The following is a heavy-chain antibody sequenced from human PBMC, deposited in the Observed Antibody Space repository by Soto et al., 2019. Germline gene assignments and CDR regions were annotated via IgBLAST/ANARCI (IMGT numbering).Heavy chain of an antibody. V-gene: IGHV1-18*01. CDR3: ARYFWSGQLPFYFDQ. CDR1: GYTFNSYG. D-gene: IGHD3-3*01. J-gene: IGHJ4*02. CDR2: ISAYNGNT. Sequence: QVLLVQSGAEVKKPGASVKVSCKASGYTFNSYGVSWVRQAPGQGPEWMGWISAYNGNTKNSQNVQGRVTLAIDITTSSAYLEVRSLRSDGTAIYYCARYFWSGQLPFYFDQWGQGTLVTVSS.